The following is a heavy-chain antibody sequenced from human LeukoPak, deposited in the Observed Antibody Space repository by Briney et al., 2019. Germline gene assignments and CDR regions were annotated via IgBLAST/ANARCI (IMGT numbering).Heavy chain of an antibody. CDR3: AKGRGSYYRLDYFDY. V-gene: IGHV3-9*01. CDR1: GFTFDDYS. D-gene: IGHD1-26*01. Sequence: PGRSLRLSCAASGFTFDDYSMNWVRQAPGKGLEWVSGISWNSGNIGYADSVKGRFTISRDNAKNSLYLQMNSLRAEDTALYYCAKGRGSYYRLDYFDYWGQGNLVTVSS. CDR2: ISWNSGNI. J-gene: IGHJ4*02.